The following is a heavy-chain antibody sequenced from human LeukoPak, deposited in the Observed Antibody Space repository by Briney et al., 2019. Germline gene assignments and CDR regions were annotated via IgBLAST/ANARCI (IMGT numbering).Heavy chain of an antibody. CDR3: ARTQSDYVRYYNYMDV. D-gene: IGHD4-17*01. CDR1: VFTFSRYC. V-gene: IGHV3-7*01. J-gene: IGHJ6*03. Sequence: GGSLRLSCAASVFTFSRYCMSWVRQAPGKGLEWVANIKQDGSEKYYVDSVKGRFTISRDNAKNSLYLQMNSLRAEDTAVYYCARTQSDYVRYYNYMDVWGKGTTVTVSS. CDR2: IKQDGSEK.